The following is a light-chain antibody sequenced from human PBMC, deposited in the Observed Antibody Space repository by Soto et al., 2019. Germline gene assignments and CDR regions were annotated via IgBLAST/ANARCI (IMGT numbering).Light chain of an antibody. Sequence: IQLTQSPSSLSASIGDRVTITCRASQDISSYLAWYRQKAGKAPELLIDAASTLQSGVPSRFSGSGSGTDFALTISSLQPEDFATDYCQQLKKYPLSFGGGTKVEIK. CDR1: QDISSY. CDR3: QQLKKYPLS. CDR2: AAS. V-gene: IGKV1-9*01. J-gene: IGKJ4*01.